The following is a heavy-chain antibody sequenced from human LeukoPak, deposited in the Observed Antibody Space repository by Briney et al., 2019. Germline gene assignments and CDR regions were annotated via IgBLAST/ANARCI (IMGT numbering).Heavy chain of an antibody. J-gene: IGHJ5*02. CDR1: GFTFSNYK. CDR2: ISASGNPM. Sequence: PGGSLRLSCAASGFTFSNYKMNWVRQAPGKGLEWISYISASGNPMFYADSVKGRFTISRDNAKSTVYLQMNSLRAEDTAVYYCARDRGSGRFDPWGQGTLVTVSS. CDR3: ARDRGSGRFDP. V-gene: IGHV3-48*03. D-gene: IGHD3-10*01.